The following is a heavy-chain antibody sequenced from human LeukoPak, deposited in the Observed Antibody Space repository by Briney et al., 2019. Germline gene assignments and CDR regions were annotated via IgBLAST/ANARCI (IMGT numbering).Heavy chain of an antibody. CDR1: GFTFSSYA. D-gene: IGHD1-26*01. V-gene: IGHV3-23*01. CDR2: ISGSGGSA. J-gene: IGHJ4*02. CDR3: AKELVGATTAMIDY. Sequence: GGSLRLSCAASGFTFSSYAMSWVRQAPGKGLEWVSAISGSGGSAYYADSVKGRFTISRDNSKNTLYLQMNSLRAEDTAVYYCAKELVGATTAMIDYWGQGTLVTVSS.